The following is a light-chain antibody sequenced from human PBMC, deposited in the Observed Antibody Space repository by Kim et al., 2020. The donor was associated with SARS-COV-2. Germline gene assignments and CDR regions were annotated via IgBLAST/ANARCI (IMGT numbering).Light chain of an antibody. J-gene: IGKJ2*01. CDR3: HQYGSSPRT. CDR1: RSVSSSY. Sequence: EIVLTQSPGTLSLSPGERATLSCRASRSVSSSYLDWCRQKPGQAPRLLIHGASSRATGIPDRFSGSGSGTDFSLTISRLEPEDFAVYYCHQYGSSPRTFGPGTKLEI. V-gene: IGKV3-20*01. CDR2: GAS.